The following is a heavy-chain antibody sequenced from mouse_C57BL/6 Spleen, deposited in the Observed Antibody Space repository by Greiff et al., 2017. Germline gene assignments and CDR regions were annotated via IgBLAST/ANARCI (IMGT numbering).Heavy chain of an antibody. D-gene: IGHD2-5*01. J-gene: IGHJ2*01. V-gene: IGHV1-26*01. CDR2: INPNNGGT. Sequence: EVQLQQSGPELVKPGASVKISCKASGYTFTDYYMNWVKQSHGKSLEWIGDINPNNGGTSYNQKFKGKATLTVDKSSSTAYMELRSLTSEDSAVYYCERRRIYSNYLDYWGQGTTLTVSS. CDR1: GYTFTDYY. CDR3: ERRRIYSNYLDY.